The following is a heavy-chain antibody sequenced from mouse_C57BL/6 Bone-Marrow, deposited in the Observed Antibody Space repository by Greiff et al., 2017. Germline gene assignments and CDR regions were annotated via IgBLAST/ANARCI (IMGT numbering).Heavy chain of an antibody. V-gene: IGHV5-2*01. D-gene: IGHD4-1*01. CDR3: ARTGSYWYFDV. CDR2: INRDGGST. CDR1: EYEFPSHD. Sequence: EVKLMESGGGLVQPGESLKLSCESNEYEFPSHDMSWVRKTPEKRLELVAAINRDGGSTYYPDTMERRFIISRDNTKQTLYLQMSSLRAEDTALYYCARTGSYWYFDVWGTGTTVTVSS. J-gene: IGHJ1*03.